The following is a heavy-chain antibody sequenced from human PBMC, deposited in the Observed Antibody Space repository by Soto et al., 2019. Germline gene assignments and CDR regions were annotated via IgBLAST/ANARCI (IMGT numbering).Heavy chain of an antibody. CDR3: ARDFTLSRLDY. CDR1: GFTFSSYG. CDR2: IWYDGSSK. Sequence: GGSLRLSCAASGFTFSSYGMHWVRQAPGKGLEWVAVIWYDGSSKYYADSVKGRFTISRDNSKNTLYLQMNSLRAEDTAVYYCARDFTLSRLDYWGQGTLVTVSS. J-gene: IGHJ4*02. V-gene: IGHV3-33*01.